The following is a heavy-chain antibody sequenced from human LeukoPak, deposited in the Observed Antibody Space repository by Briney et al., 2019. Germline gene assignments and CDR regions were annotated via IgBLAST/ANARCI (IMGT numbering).Heavy chain of an antibody. V-gene: IGHV1-2*04. J-gene: IGHJ4*02. D-gene: IGHD1-26*01. CDR1: GYTFTSYA. CDR2: INPNSGGT. CDR3: ARVGLSGSYSH. Sequence: GASVKVSCKASGYTFTSYAMNWVRQAPGQGLEWMGWINPNSGGTNYAQKFQGWVTMTRDTSISTAYMELSRLRSDDTAVYYCARVGLSGSYSHWGQGTLVTVSS.